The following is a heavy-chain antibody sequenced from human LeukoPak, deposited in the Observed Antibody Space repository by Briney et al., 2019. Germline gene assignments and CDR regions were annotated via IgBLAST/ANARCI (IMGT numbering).Heavy chain of an antibody. D-gene: IGHD2-15*01. J-gene: IGHJ4*02. CDR1: GFTFSSYA. CDR2: ISYDGSNK. V-gene: IGHV3-30*04. Sequence: GRSLRLSCAASGFTFSSYAMHWVRQAPGKGLEWVAVISYDGSNKYYADSVKGRFTISRDNSKNTLYLQMNSLRAEDTAVYYCARPIIPLVVAATRELDYWGQGTLVTVSS. CDR3: ARPIIPLVVAATRELDY.